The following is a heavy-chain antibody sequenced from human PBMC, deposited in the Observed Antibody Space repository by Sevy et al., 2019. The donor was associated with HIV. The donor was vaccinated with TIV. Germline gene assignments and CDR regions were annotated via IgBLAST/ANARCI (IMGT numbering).Heavy chain of an antibody. Sequence: ASVKVSCKAAGYTLTGDYMHWVRQAPGHGLEWLGWISPKNGVTKYAQNFQGRVTMTRDTSFTTVYMEPSRLGSDDTAIYYCARAYKYGYCRGGSCYSVDLWGQGTLVTVSS. CDR1: GYTLTGDY. V-gene: IGHV1-2*02. CDR2: ISPKNGVT. J-gene: IGHJ5*02. D-gene: IGHD2-15*01. CDR3: ARAYKYGYCRGGSCYSVDL.